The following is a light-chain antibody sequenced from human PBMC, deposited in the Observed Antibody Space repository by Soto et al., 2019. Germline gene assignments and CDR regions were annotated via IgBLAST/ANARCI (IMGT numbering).Light chain of an antibody. CDR2: GAS. CDR1: QSVSSN. CDR3: QQRAKWPST. Sequence: EIVMTQSPATLSVSPGERATLSCRASQSVSSNLAWYQQKPGQAPTLLIYGASARATGIPARFSGSGSGTEFTLTISSLQSEDFAVYYCQQRAKWPSTFGPGTKVEMK. V-gene: IGKV3-15*01. J-gene: IGKJ2*02.